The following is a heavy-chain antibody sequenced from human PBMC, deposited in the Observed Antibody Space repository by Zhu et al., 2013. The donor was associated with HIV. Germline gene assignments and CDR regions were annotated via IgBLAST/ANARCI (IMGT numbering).Heavy chain of an antibody. CDR2: INPKNGVT. CDR3: ASHTGVVSVVRGAGMDV. V-gene: IGHV1-2*02. D-gene: IGHD3-10*01. Sequence: QLVQSGAEVKKPGASVNVSCKASGYRFSGHYMHWVRQAPGQGLEWVGWINPKNGVTDYSQKFQGRVTMTRDTSISTVYMELRILTSDDTAVYYCASHTGVVSVVRGAGMDVWGTGTTVIVSS. CDR1: GYRFSGHY. J-gene: IGHJ6*04.